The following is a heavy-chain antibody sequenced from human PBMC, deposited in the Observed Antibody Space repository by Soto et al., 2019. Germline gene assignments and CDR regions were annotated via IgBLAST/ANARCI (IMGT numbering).Heavy chain of an antibody. CDR3: ARGSGSYYKTWFAP. D-gene: IGHD1-26*01. J-gene: IGHJ5*02. CDR1: GGSFGGYD. V-gene: IGHV4-34*01. CDR2: INHSGST. Sequence: SEPQSLTSAVYGGSFGGYDGSWIRQPPGRGLEWIGEINHSGSTNYNPSLKSRVTISVDTSKNQFSLKLSSVTAADTAVYYCARGSGSYYKTWFAPWGQGTLVTVSS.